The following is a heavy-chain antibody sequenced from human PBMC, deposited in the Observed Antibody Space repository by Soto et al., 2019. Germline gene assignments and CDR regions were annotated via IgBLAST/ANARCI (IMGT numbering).Heavy chain of an antibody. Sequence: QVQLQESGPGLVKPSETLSLTCTVPGGSISSYYWSWIRQPAGKGLEWIGRIYTSGSTNYNPSLKSRVTMSVDTSKNQFSLKLSSVTAADTAVYYCARVPYIVATTDYYYYYGMDVWGQGTTVTVSS. D-gene: IGHD5-12*01. CDR1: GGSISSYY. V-gene: IGHV4-4*07. CDR3: ARVPYIVATTDYYYYYGMDV. CDR2: IYTSGST. J-gene: IGHJ6*02.